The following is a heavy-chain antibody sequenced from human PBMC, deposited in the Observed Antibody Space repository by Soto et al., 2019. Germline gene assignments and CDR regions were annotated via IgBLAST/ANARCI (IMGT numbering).Heavy chain of an antibody. D-gene: IGHD3-16*02. J-gene: IGHJ6*02. CDR3: ARDVMITFGGVIVSVGGMDV. V-gene: IGHV3-48*02. CDR2: ISSSSSTI. Sequence: GGSLRLSCAASGFTFSSYSMNWVRQAPGKGLEWVSYISSSSSTIYYADSVKGRFTISRDNAKNSLYLQMNSLRDEDTAVYYCARDVMITFGGVIVSVGGMDVWGQGTTVTVSS. CDR1: GFTFSSYS.